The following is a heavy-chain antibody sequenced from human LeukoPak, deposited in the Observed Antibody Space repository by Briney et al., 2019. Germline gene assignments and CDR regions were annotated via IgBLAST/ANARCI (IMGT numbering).Heavy chain of an antibody. CDR3: ARAMPYFYGSIAVPGTIDY. J-gene: IGHJ4*02. D-gene: IGHD6-19*01. CDR1: GEIFIHNF. V-gene: IGHV4-34*01. Sequence: SETLSLICAVYGEIFIHNFWTWIRQPPGKGLECIGQINHSGSTYYNPSLKSRVTILVDTSKNQFSLKLTSVTAADTAVYYCARAMPYFYGSIAVPGTIDYWGQGILVTVSS. CDR2: INHSGST.